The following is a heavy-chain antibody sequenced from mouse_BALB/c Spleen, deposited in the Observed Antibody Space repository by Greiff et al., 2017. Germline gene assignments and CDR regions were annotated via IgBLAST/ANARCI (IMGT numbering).Heavy chain of an antibody. CDR1: GYNFTSYW. D-gene: IGHD1-1*01. CDR3: ARYYGSRYYYAMDY. CDR2: IYPGSGST. Sequence: QVQLQQPGAELVKPGTSVKLSCKASGYNFTSYWINWVKLRPGQGLEWIGDIYPGSGSTNYNEKFKSKATLTVDTSPSTAYMQLSSLASEDSALYYCARYYGSRYYYAMDYWGQGTSVTVSS. J-gene: IGHJ4*01. V-gene: IGHV1-55*01.